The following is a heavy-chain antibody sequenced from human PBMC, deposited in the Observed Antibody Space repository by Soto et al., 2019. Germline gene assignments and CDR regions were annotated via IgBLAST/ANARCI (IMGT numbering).Heavy chain of an antibody. J-gene: IGHJ4*02. CDR2: IIPIFDTK. D-gene: IGHD6-19*01. CDR1: GGTFNSYA. Sequence: QVQLVQSGAEVKKLGSSVKVSCKASGGTFNSYAVSWVRQAPGQGLEWMGGIIPIFDTKYYAQKFQDRVTSPADDSTSTAYMELSSLRADDTAVYYCARSRPGDSRGWFWLFDYWGQGTLVTVSS. V-gene: IGHV1-69*12. CDR3: ARSRPGDSRGWFWLFDY.